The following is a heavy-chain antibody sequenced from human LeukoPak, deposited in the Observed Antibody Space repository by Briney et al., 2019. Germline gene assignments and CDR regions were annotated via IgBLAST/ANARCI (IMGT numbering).Heavy chain of an antibody. CDR3: ARIAAAGKTDY. Sequence: SETLSLTCAVYGGSFSGYYWNWIRQPPGKGLEWIGEINHSGSTNYNPSLKSRVTISVDTSKNQFSLKLSSVTAADTAVYYCARIAAAGKTDYWGQGTLVTVSS. CDR2: INHSGST. CDR1: GGSFSGYY. V-gene: IGHV4-34*01. J-gene: IGHJ4*02. D-gene: IGHD6-13*01.